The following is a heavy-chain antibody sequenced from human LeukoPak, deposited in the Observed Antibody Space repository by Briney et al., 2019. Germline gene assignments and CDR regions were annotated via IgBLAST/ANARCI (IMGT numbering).Heavy chain of an antibody. CDR2: IHPGDSST. Sequence: GESLKISCQGSGYRFSSYWIAWVRQMPGKGLEWMGIIHPGDSSTRYSPSFQGQVTVSVDKSISTAYLQWSSLKASDTAMYYCARHLHSMVTIDGYFDYWGQGTLVTVSS. CDR3: ARHLHSMVTIDGYFDY. D-gene: IGHD4-17*01. CDR1: GYRFSSYW. J-gene: IGHJ4*02. V-gene: IGHV5-51*01.